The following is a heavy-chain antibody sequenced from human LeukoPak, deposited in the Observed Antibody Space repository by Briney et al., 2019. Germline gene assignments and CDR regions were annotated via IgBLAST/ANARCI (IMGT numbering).Heavy chain of an antibody. CDR3: AREGRWELDSYYYYGTDV. CDR2: IFAYNGNK. J-gene: IGHJ6*02. V-gene: IGHV1-18*01. D-gene: IGHD1-26*01. Sequence: ASVKVSCKASGYTFTSYGISWVRQAPGQGLEWMGCIFAYNGNKNYAQKLQGRGTMTTDTSTSTAYMELRSLRSDDTAVYYCAREGRWELDSYYYYGTDVWGQGTTVTVSS. CDR1: GYTFTSYG.